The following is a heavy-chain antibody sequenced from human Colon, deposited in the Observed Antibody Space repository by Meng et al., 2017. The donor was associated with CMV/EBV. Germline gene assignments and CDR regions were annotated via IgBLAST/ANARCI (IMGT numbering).Heavy chain of an antibody. D-gene: IGHD6-6*01. CDR1: GYTFINYD. CDR3: ARGASSSSNGMDV. J-gene: IGHJ6*02. V-gene: IGHV1-18*01. CDR2: ISAYSGKT. Sequence: ASVNVSCKASGYTFINYDITWVRQAPGQGLEWMGWISAYSGKTNYAQKLQGRVIMTTDTSTNTAYMELRSLGSDDTAVYYCARGASSSSNGMDVWGQGTTVTVSS.